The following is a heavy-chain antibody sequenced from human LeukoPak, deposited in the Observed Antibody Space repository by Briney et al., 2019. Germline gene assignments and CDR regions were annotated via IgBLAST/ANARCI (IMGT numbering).Heavy chain of an antibody. D-gene: IGHD5-18*01. J-gene: IGHJ4*02. CDR1: GGSISSYY. Sequence: PSETLSLTCTVSGGSISSYYWSWIRQPPGEGLEWIGEINHSGNANYSPSLKSRVTMSVDTSKNQFSLKLRSVTAADTAVYYCARLVDTATNFDCWGQGTLVTVSS. CDR3: ARLVDTATNFDC. V-gene: IGHV4-34*01. CDR2: INHSGNA.